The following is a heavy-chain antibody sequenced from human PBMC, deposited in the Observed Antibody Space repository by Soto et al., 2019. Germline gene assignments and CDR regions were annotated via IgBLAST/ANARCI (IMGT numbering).Heavy chain of an antibody. CDR3: ARERYVASRHSHYDS. CDR2: TSTNNDDR. J-gene: IGHJ4*02. V-gene: IGHV1-18*04. CDR1: GYRFSTYG. D-gene: IGHD6-6*01. Sequence: ASVKVSCKASGYRFSTYGISWVRQAPGQGPEWLGWTSTNNDDRNYAQKFRGGVTFTTDTSTSTAYMELRSLISDDTAVYFCARERYVASRHSHYDSWGQGTQVTVSS.